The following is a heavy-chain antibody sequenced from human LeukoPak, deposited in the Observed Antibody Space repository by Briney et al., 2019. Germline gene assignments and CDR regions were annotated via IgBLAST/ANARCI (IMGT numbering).Heavy chain of an antibody. CDR1: GFTFSSYG. CDR2: IWYDGSNK. D-gene: IGHD2-15*01. V-gene: IGHV3-33*06. J-gene: IGHJ4*02. Sequence: PGGSLRLSCAASGFTFSSYGMHWVRQAPGKGLEWVAVIWYDGSNKYYADSVKGRFTISRDNSKNTLYLQMNSLRAEDTAVYYCAKDLEGGSCYGYWGQGTLVTVSS. CDR3: AKDLEGGSCYGY.